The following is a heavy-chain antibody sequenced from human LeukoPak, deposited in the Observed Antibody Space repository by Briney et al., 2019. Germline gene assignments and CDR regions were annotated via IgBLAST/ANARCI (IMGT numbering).Heavy chain of an antibody. D-gene: IGHD3/OR15-3a*01. V-gene: IGHV3-66*02. CDR1: GLIVSQNY. J-gene: IGHJ5*02. CDR3: VRDRAGAKDWVEFDP. CDR2: IYSDGST. Sequence: PGGSLRLSCAASGLIVSQNYMSWVRQAPGRGLEWVSLIYSDGSTHYADSVKGRFTMSRDSSKNTVYLEINSLRPEDTAMYFCVRDRAGAKDWVEFDPWGQGTLVTVSS.